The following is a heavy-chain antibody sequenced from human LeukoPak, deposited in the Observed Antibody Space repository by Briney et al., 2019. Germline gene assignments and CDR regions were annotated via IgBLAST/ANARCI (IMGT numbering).Heavy chain of an antibody. CDR1: GGSISSSNW. CDR3: ARDGHQYCSSTSCYFYYMDV. J-gene: IGHJ6*03. CDR2: IYHSGST. D-gene: IGHD2-2*01. Sequence: KPSGTLSLTCAVSGGSISSSNWWSWVRQPPGKGLEWIGEIYHSGSTNYNPSLKSRVTISVDKSKNQFSLKLSSVTAADTAVYYCARDGHQYCSSTSCYFYYMDVWGKGTTVTVSS. V-gene: IGHV4-4*02.